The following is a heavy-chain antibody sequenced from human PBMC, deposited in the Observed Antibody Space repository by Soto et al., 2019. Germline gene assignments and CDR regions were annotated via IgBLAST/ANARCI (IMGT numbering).Heavy chain of an antibody. J-gene: IGHJ3*02. CDR3: ARERERGYSSSSIRPHAFDI. D-gene: IGHD6-6*01. CDR2: IYYSGST. V-gene: IGHV4-59*01. Sequence: SETLSLTCTVSGGSISSYYWSWIRQPPGKGLEWIGYIYYSGSTNYNPSLKSRVTISVDTSKNQFSLKLSSVTAADTAVYYCARERERGYSSSSIRPHAFDIWGQGTMVTVSS. CDR1: GGSISSYY.